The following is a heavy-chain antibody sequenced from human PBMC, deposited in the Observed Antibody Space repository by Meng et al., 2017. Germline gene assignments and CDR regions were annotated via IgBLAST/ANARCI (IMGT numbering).Heavy chain of an antibody. CDR3: TTVYYYGSGRLYFEY. J-gene: IGHJ4*02. CDR2: IYQTGST. D-gene: IGHD3-10*01. CDR1: GGSISSRNL. V-gene: IGHV4-4*02. Sequence: VRLHESAPGLAKPSGTPSLTCAVSGGSISSRNLCSWVRQPPGKGLEWIGEIYQTGSTNYNPSLKIRAIISVDPSNNQFSLELTSLTAADTAVYYCTTVYYYGSGRLYFEYWGQGTLVTVSS.